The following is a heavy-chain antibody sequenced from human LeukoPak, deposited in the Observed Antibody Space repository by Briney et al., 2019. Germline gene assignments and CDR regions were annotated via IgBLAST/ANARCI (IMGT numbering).Heavy chain of an antibody. CDR2: INHSGST. V-gene: IGHV4-34*01. CDR1: GGSFSGYY. J-gene: IGHJ5*02. CDR3: AREKAGYDFWSGYSPDWFDP. Sequence: KPSETLSLTCAVYGGSFSGYYWSWIRQPPGKGLEWIGEINHSGSTNYNPSLKSRVTIPVDTSKNQFSLKLSSVTAADTAVYYCAREKAGYDFWSGYSPDWFDPWGQGTLVTVSS. D-gene: IGHD3-3*01.